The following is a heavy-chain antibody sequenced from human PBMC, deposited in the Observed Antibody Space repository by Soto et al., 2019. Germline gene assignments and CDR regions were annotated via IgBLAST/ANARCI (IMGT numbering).Heavy chain of an antibody. CDR1: GDSVSINSAA. CDR3: ARASSGPYGMDV. J-gene: IGHJ6*02. CDR2: TYYRSKWYN. D-gene: IGHD6-19*01. Sequence: QVQLQQSGPVLVKPSQTLSLTCAISGDSVSINSAAWNWIRQSPSRGLEWLGRTYYRSKWYNDYAVSVKSRLTLPPDTATNQFSLQLNSVTPKDTAVYYCARASSGPYGMDVWGQGTTVTVS. V-gene: IGHV6-1*01.